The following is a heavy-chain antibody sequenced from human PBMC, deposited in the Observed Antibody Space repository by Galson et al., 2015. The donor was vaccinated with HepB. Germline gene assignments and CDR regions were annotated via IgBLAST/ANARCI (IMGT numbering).Heavy chain of an antibody. J-gene: IGHJ5*02. CDR3: AKDTSGYDFENWFDP. V-gene: IGHV3-23*01. Sequence: SLRLSCAASGFTFSDYAMSWVRQAPGKGLEWVSGITRSGILTYYADSVKGRFTISRDNSKNTVYLQMNSLRAEDTALYYCAKDTSGYDFENWFDPWGQGTLVTVSS. D-gene: IGHD5-12*01. CDR1: GFTFSDYA. CDR2: ITRSGILT.